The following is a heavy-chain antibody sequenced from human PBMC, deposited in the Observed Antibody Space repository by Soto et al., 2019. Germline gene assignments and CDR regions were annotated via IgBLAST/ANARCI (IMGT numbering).Heavy chain of an antibody. CDR3: AGEELGYCISTSCYRIGY. J-gene: IGHJ4*02. CDR1: GGTFSSYA. Sequence: SVKVSCKASGGTFSSYAISWVRQAPGQGLEWMGGIIPIFGTANYAQKFQGRVTITADESTSTAYMELSSLRSEDTAVYYCAGEELGYCISTSCYRIGYWGQGTLVTVSS. D-gene: IGHD2-2*01. CDR2: IIPIFGTA. V-gene: IGHV1-69*13.